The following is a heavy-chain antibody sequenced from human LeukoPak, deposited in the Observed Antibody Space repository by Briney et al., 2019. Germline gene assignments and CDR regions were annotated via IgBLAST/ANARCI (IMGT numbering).Heavy chain of an antibody. D-gene: IGHD1-1*01. V-gene: IGHV3-15*01. CDR2: IKSKTDGGTT. J-gene: IGHJ3*02. CDR1: GFTFSNAW. CDR3: TTVSPRTTHALDI. Sequence: KPGGSLRLSCAASGFTFSNAWMSWVRQAPGKGLEWVGRIKSKTDGGTTDYAAPVKGRFTISRDDSKNTLYLQMNSLKTEDTAVYYCTTVSPRTTHALDIWGQGTMVTVSS.